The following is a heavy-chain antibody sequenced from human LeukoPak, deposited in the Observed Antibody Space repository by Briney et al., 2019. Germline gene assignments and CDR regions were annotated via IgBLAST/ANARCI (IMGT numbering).Heavy chain of an antibody. D-gene: IGHD3-10*01. CDR1: RFTLSGHY. J-gene: IGHJ4*02. CDR2: INSGGTT. CDR3: ARNKGVYGSGSYDN. Sequence: GGSLRLSCAASRFTLSGHYWSWVRQAPGRGLEWVSQINSGGTTYYAESVKGRFTISRDNSKNTLYLQMNSLRAEDTAVYHCARNKGVYGSGSYDNWGPGTLVTVSS. V-gene: IGHV3-53*01.